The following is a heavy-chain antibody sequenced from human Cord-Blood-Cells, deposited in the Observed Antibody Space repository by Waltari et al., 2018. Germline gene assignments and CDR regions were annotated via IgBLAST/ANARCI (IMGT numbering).Heavy chain of an antibody. CDR3: ARGGSLGIINSLSWYFDL. J-gene: IGHJ2*01. D-gene: IGHD3-16*01. CDR2: INPNRGGT. V-gene: IGHV1-2*02. CDR1: GYTFTGHY. Sequence: QVQLVQSGAEVKKPGASVKVSCKASGYTFTGHYLHWLRTAHGQGLEWMGWINPNRGGTNYAQKFQGRVTMTRDTSISTAYMELSRLRSDDTAVYYCARGGSLGIINSLSWYFDLWGRGTLVTVSS.